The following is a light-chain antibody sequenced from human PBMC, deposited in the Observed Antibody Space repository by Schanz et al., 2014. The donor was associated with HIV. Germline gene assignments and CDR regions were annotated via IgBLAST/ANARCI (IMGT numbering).Light chain of an antibody. V-gene: IGKV3-20*01. Sequence: DIVLTQSPGTLSLSPGERASLSCRASQSVFSSYLAWYQQKPGQAPRLLIYGASSRAIGIPDRFSGSGSGTDFTLTISRLEPEDFAVYFCQYFGNSGGTFGGGTKVEIK. CDR2: GAS. CDR3: QYFGNSGGT. J-gene: IGKJ4*01. CDR1: QSVFSSY.